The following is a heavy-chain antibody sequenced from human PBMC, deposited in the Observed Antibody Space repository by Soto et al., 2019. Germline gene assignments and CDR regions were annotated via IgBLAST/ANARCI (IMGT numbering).Heavy chain of an antibody. Sequence: QVQLQESGPGLVKPSETLSLTCTVSGGSISSYYWSWIRQPPGKGLEWIGYIYYSGSTNYNPSLTSRVTRSVDTSKNQFSLKLSSVTAADTAVYYCARDSGDIVVVGGAFDIWGQGTMVTVSS. CDR1: GGSISSYY. J-gene: IGHJ3*02. CDR2: IYYSGST. CDR3: ARDSGDIVVVGGAFDI. D-gene: IGHD2-21*01. V-gene: IGHV4-59*01.